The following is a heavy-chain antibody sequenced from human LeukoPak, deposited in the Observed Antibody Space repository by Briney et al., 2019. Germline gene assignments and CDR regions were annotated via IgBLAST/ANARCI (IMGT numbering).Heavy chain of an antibody. CDR1: GATFTNNA. V-gene: IGHV1-69*04. CDR3: ARGLFGVILIVQKQFYVIDV. D-gene: IGHD3-3*01. CDR2: GLPMLGTT. Sequence: GSSVKLSCKTSGATFTNNAFSWVRHAPAQGLEWMGLGLPMLGTTTYAHNFQGRVTITADSSTGTVYLELNSFQSGDTAGYYCARGLFGVILIVQKQFYVIDVGG. J-gene: IGHJ3*01.